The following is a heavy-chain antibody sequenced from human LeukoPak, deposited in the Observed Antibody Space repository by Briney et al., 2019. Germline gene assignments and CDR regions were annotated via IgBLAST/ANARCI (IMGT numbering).Heavy chain of an antibody. J-gene: IGHJ3*02. Sequence: PSETLSLTCTVSGGSISSYYWSWIRQPPGKGLEWIGYIYYSGSTNYNLSLKSRVTISVDTSKNQFSLKLSSVTAADTAVYYCARVYGEDAFDIWGQGTMVTVSS. D-gene: IGHD4-17*01. CDR1: GGSISSYY. CDR3: ARVYGEDAFDI. V-gene: IGHV4-59*01. CDR2: IYYSGST.